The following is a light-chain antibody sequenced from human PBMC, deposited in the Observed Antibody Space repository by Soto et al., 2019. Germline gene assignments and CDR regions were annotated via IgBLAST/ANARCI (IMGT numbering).Light chain of an antibody. V-gene: IGKV3-11*01. CDR3: QQRSHWPRA. CDR1: QSVSSY. Sequence: EIVLTQSPATLSLSPGERATLSCRASQSVSSYLAWYQQKPGQAPRLLIYDASNRATGIPARFSGSGSGTDFTLTISSLETEDLAVYYCQQRSHWPRAFGQGTKLEIK. CDR2: DAS. J-gene: IGKJ2*01.